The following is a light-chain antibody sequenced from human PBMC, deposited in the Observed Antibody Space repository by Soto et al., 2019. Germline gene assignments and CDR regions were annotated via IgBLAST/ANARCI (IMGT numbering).Light chain of an antibody. J-gene: IGLJ2*01. CDR2: STT. CDR3: LLFDGDGVV. CDR1: TGAVTSGYY. Sequence: QTVVTQEPSLTVSPGGTVTLTGASSTGAVTSGYYPNWFQQKPGQPPRALIYSTTYKHSWTPARFSGSLLGGKAALTLSGEQPEDEADYCCLLFDGDGVVFGGGTKLTVL. V-gene: IGLV7-43*01.